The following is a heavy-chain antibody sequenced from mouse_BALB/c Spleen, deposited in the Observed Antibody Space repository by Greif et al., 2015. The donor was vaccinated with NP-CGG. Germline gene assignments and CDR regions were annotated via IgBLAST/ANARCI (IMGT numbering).Heavy chain of an antibody. CDR1: GFTFSSFG. V-gene: IGHV5-17*02. J-gene: IGHJ2*01. Sequence: VMLVESGGGLLQPGGSRKRSCAASGFTFSSFGMHWVRPAPEKGLEWVAYIRCGSSTIYYADTVKRRFTIPRDNPKNTLFLQMTSLRSEETAMYYCARMLDYWGKGTTLTGST. CDR3: ARMLDY. CDR2: IRCGSSTI.